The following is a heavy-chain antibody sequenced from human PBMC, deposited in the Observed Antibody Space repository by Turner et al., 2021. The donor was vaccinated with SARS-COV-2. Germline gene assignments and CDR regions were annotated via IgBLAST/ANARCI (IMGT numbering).Heavy chain of an antibody. J-gene: IGHJ4*02. D-gene: IGHD5-12*01. V-gene: IGHV3-23*01. CDR1: GFPFSTYA. CDR2: ISDSGGHT. Sequence: EVHLLDSGGGLVQPGWSLRLSCAASGFPFSTYAMSWVRQAPGKGLEWVSTISDSGGHTYYADSVKGRFTISRDNSKNTLYLQMNSLRAEDTAVYYCAKAPSFSGHFDYWGQGTLVTVSS. CDR3: AKAPSFSGHFDY.